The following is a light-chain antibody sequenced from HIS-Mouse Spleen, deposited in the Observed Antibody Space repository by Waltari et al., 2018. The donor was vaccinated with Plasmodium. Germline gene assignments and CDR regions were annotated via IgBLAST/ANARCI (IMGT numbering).Light chain of an antibody. CDR2: EDS. CDR3: YSTDSSGNHRV. V-gene: IGLV3-10*01. Sequence: SYELPQPPSVSVSPGQTARITCSGDAFPKNSPYWYQQKSGQAPVLVIYEDSKRPSGIPERFSGSSSGTMATLTISGAQVEDEADYYCYSTDSSGNHRVFGGGTKLTVL. CDR1: AFPKNS. J-gene: IGLJ3*02.